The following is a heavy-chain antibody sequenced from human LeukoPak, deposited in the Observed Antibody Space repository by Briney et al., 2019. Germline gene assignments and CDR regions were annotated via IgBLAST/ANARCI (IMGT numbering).Heavy chain of an antibody. CDR3: ARANYDFWSGYFNLAFDI. D-gene: IGHD3-3*01. J-gene: IGHJ3*02. CDR2: IYYSGST. V-gene: IGHV4-59*01. CDR1: GGSISSYY. Sequence: SETLSLTCTVSGGSISSYYWSWIRQPPGKGLEWIGYIYYSGSTNYNPSLKSRVTISVDTSKNQFSLKLSSVTAADTAVYYCARANYDFWSGYFNLAFDIWGQGTMVTVSS.